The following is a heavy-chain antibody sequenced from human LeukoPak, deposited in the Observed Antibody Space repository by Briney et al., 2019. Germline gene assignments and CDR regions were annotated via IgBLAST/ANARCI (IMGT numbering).Heavy chain of an antibody. Sequence: PGGSLRLSCAASGFTFTYYAMSWVRQAPGKGLEWVSGISGSGDSTYSADSVKGRFTISRDNAKNTLYLQMNSLRAEDTAVYYCAKDYYDSSGYYYGQGNDAFDIWGQGTMVTVSS. CDR1: GFTFTYYA. CDR3: AKDYYDSSGYYYGQGNDAFDI. D-gene: IGHD3-22*01. V-gene: IGHV3-23*01. CDR2: ISGSGDST. J-gene: IGHJ3*02.